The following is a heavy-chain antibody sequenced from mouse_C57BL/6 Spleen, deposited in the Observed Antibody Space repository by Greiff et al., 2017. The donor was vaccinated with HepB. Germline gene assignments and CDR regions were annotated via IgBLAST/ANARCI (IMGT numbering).Heavy chain of an antibody. V-gene: IGHV1-15*01. D-gene: IGHD2-3*01. CDR2: IDPETGGT. CDR1: GYTFTDYE. J-gene: IGHJ2*01. Sequence: QVHVKQSGAELVRPGASVTLSCKASGYTFTDYEMHWVKQTPVHGLEWIGAIDPETGGTAYNQKFKGKAILTADKSSSTAYMELRSLTSEDSAVYYCTRSLLPYYFDYWGQGTTLTVSS. CDR3: TRSLLPYYFDY.